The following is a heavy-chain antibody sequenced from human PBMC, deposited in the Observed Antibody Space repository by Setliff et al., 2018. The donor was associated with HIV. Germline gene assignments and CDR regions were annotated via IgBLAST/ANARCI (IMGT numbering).Heavy chain of an antibody. J-gene: IGHJ3*02. CDR2: ISSSGRT. V-gene: IGHV4-59*01. D-gene: IGHD3-22*01. Sequence: RDPPEKGLEWIGYISSSGRTDYNSSLKNRVAMSVDTSNNLFSLIMTSVTAADTAVYYCARAGDYYDSRNYLTRGPTAFDIWGQGTMVTVSS. CDR3: ARAGDYYDSRNYLTRGPTAFDI.